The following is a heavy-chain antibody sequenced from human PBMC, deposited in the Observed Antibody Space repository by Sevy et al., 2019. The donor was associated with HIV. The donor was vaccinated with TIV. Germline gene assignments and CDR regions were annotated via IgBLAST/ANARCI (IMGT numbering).Heavy chain of an antibody. Sequence: GGSLRVSCVASGFTFSSYNMNWVRQAPGKGLEWVSSISSSSSYVYHADSVKGRFTISRDNAKNSLYLQMNSLRAEETAVYYCAKWDADRRWFFDYWGQGTLVTVSS. V-gene: IGHV3-21*06. D-gene: IGHD1-26*01. CDR1: GFTFSSYN. CDR3: AKWDADRRWFFDY. J-gene: IGHJ4*02. CDR2: ISSSSSYV.